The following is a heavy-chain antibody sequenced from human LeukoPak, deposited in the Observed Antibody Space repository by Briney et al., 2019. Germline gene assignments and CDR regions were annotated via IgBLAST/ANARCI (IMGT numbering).Heavy chain of an antibody. CDR3: ARVSGSYWGTLFDY. D-gene: IGHD1-26*01. V-gene: IGHV1-2*06. Sequence: GASVKVSCKASGYTFTGYYMHWVRQAPGQGLEWMGRINPNSGVTNYAQKFQGRVTMTRDTSISTAYMELSRLRSDDTAVYYCARVSGSYWGTLFDYWGQGTLVTVSS. J-gene: IGHJ4*02. CDR2: INPNSGVT. CDR1: GYTFTGYY.